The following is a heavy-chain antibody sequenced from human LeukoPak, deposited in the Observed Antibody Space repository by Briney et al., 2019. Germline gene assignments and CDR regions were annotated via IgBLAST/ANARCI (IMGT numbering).Heavy chain of an antibody. J-gene: IGHJ4*02. CDR1: GGSISSYY. V-gene: IGHV4-59*01. CDR2: IYYSGST. CDR3: ARALTPGYCSGGTCSYFDY. Sequence: SETVSLTCTVSGGSISSYYWRWIRQPPGKGLEWIGYIYYSGSTNSNPSLKSRVTISVDTSKSQFSLKVSSVTAADTAVYYCARALTPGYCSGGTCSYFDYWGQGTLVTVSS. D-gene: IGHD2-15*01.